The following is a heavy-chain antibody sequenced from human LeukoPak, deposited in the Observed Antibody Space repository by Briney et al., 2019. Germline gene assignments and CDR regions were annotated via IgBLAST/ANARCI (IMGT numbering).Heavy chain of an antibody. Sequence: SETLSLTCTVSGGSISSGGYYWSWIRQHPGKGLEWIGYIYYSGSTYYNPSLKSRVTISVDTSKNQFSLKLSSVTAADTAVYYCATVTTEVYYYGMDVWGQGTTVTVSS. V-gene: IGHV4-31*03. D-gene: IGHD4-4*01. CDR2: IYYSGST. CDR3: ATVTTEVYYYGMDV. J-gene: IGHJ6*02. CDR1: GGSISSGGYY.